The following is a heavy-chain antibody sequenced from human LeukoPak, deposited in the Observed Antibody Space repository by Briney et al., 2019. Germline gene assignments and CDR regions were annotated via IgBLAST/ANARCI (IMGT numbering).Heavy chain of an antibody. D-gene: IGHD4-11*01. V-gene: IGHV1-2*02. CDR2: INPNSGGT. CDR1: GFTFSGYY. CDR3: ARDLTTRSAY. J-gene: IGHJ4*02. Sequence: GASVKVSCTASGFTFSGYYMHWMRQAPGQGLEWMGWINPNSGGTNYAQKFQGRVTMTRDTSISTAYMELSRLRSDDTAVYYCARDLTTRSAYWGQGTLVTVSS.